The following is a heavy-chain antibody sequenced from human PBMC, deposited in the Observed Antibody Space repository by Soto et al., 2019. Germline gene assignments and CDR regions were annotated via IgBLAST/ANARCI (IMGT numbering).Heavy chain of an antibody. CDR1: GFTFSNYG. J-gene: IGHJ3*02. Sequence: GGSLRLSCAASGFTFSNYGRHWVRQAPGKGLEWVSAIRCDGGNKHYADSVKGRFTISRDNSNNMLDLEMNSLTVEDTAVYYCVRRAQYFDGTGFHAFDIWGQGTRVTVSS. V-gene: IGHV3-33*01. D-gene: IGHD3-22*01. CDR2: IRCDGGNK. CDR3: VRRAQYFDGTGFHAFDI.